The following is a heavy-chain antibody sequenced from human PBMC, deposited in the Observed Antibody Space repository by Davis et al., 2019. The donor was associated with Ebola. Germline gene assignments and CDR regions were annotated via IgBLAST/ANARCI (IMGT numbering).Heavy chain of an antibody. J-gene: IGHJ6*02. CDR2: ISGSGGST. V-gene: IGHV3-23*01. CDR3: ARDPLAGPHYYYGMDV. D-gene: IGHD3-10*01. CDR1: GFTFSSFA. Sequence: GGSLRLSCAASGFTFSSFAMSWVRQAPGKGLEWVSAISGSGGSTYYADSVKGRFTISRDNSKNTLYLQMNSLRAEDTAVYYCARDPLAGPHYYYGMDVWGQGTTVTVSS.